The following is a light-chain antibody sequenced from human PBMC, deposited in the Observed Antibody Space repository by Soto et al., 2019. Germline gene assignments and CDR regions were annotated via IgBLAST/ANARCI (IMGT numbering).Light chain of an antibody. J-gene: IGLJ2*01. CDR3: GTWASSLSSVV. Sequence: QSVLTQPPLVSAAPGQKVTISCSGSSSNIGNNYVSWYQQLPRTAPKLLIYDNDKRSSGIPDRFSGSKSGTSATLAITGLQTGDEADYYCGTWASSLSSVVFGGGTKVTVL. CDR1: SSNIGNNY. V-gene: IGLV1-51*01. CDR2: DND.